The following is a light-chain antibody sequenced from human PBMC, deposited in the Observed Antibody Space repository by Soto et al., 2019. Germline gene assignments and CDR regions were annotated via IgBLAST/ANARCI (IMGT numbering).Light chain of an antibody. CDR1: QSISSY. V-gene: IGKV1-39*01. J-gene: IGKJ1*01. Sequence: DIQMTQSPSSLSASVGDRVTNTCRASQSISSYLNWYQQKPGKAPKLLIYAASSLQSGVPSRFSGSGSGTDFTLTISSLQPEDFATYYCQQSHSTPRTFGQGTKVEIK. CDR2: AAS. CDR3: QQSHSTPRT.